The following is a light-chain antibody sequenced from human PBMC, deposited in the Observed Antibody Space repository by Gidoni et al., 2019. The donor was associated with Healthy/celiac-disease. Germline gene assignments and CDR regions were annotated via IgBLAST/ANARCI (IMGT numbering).Light chain of an antibody. CDR3: MQALQTPA. CDR1: QSLLHSNGYNY. J-gene: IGKJ1*01. CDR2: LGS. Sequence: DIVITQSPLSLPVTPGEPASISCRSSQSLLHSNGYNYLDWYLQKPGQSPQLLIYLGSNRASGVTDRFSGGGSGTDFTLKISRVEAEDVGVYYCMQALQTPAFXXXTKVEIK. V-gene: IGKV2-28*01.